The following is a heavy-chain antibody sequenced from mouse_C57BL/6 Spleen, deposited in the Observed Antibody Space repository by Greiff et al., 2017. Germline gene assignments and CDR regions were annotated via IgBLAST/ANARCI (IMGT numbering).Heavy chain of an antibody. V-gene: IGHV1-4*01. J-gene: IGHJ3*01. CDR1: GYTFTSYT. CDR2: INPSSGYT. CDR3: ASQYDYNAWFAY. Sequence: QVQLQQSGAELARPGASVKMSCKASGYTFTSYTMHWVKQGPGQGLEWIGYINPSSGYTKYNQKFKDKATLTADKSSSTAYMQLSSLTSEDSAVYYCASQYDYNAWFAYWGQGTLVTVSA. D-gene: IGHD2-4*01.